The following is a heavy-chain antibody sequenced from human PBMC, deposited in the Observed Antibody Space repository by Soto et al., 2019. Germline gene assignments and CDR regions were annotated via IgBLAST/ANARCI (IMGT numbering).Heavy chain of an antibody. J-gene: IGHJ3*02. V-gene: IGHV1-69*13. CDR3: ARAPFGSGSYYTAFDI. D-gene: IGHD3-10*01. CDR1: GGTFSSYA. CDR2: IIPIFGTA. Sequence: GASVKVSCKASGGTFSSYAISWVRQAPGQGLEWMGGIIPIFGTANYAQKFQGRVTITADESTSTAYMELSSLRSEDTAVYYFARAPFGSGSYYTAFDIWGQGTMVTVSS.